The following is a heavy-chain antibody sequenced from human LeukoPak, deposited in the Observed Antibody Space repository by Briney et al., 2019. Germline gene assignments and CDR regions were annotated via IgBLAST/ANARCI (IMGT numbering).Heavy chain of an antibody. CDR1: GFTFSSYS. Sequence: GGSLRLSCAASGFTFSSYSMNWVRQAPGKGLEWVSSISSSSRHIYYADSVKGRFTISRDNAKNSLYLQMNSLRVEDTAVYYCARGVGLGGWFDPWGQGTLVTVSS. J-gene: IGHJ5*02. D-gene: IGHD3-16*01. CDR3: ARGVGLGGWFDP. CDR2: ISSSSRHI. V-gene: IGHV3-21*01.